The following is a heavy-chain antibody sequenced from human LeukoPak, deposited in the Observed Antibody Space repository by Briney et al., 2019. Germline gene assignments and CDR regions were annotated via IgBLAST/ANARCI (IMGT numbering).Heavy chain of an antibody. D-gene: IGHD3-16*01. CDR3: ARDRMGRQPRRHGGDAFDI. V-gene: IGHV4-31*03. CDR2: IYYSGST. J-gene: IGHJ3*02. Sequence: PSQTLSLTCTVSGGSISSGGYYWSWIRQHPGKGLEWIGYIYYSGSTYYNPSLKSRVTISVDTSKNQFSLRLSSVTAADTAVYYCARDRMGRQPRRHGGDAFDIWGQGTMVTVSS. CDR1: GGSISSGGYY.